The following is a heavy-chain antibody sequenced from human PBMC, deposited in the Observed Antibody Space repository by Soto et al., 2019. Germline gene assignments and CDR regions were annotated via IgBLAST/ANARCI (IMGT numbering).Heavy chain of an antibody. CDR2: IGTAGDT. J-gene: IGHJ3*02. V-gene: IGHV3-13*04. CDR1: GFTFSTYD. Sequence: GGSLRLSCAASGFTFSTYDMHWVRQTTGKGLEWVSAIGTAGDTYYPGSVKGRFTISRENAKNSLHLQMNSLKAGDTAVYFCARLSHAAFDIWGQGTMVTVSS. CDR3: ARLSHAAFDI.